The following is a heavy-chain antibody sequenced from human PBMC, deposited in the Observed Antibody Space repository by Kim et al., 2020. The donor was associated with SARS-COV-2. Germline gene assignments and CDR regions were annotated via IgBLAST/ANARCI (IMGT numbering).Heavy chain of an antibody. CDR2: IYYSGST. CDR3: ARGEVETAMVWY. Sequence: SETLSLTCTVSGGSISSYYWSWIRQPPGKGLEWIGYIYYSGSTNYNPSLKSRVTISVDTSKNQFSLKLSSVTAADTAVYYCARGEVETAMVWYWGQGTLV. J-gene: IGHJ4*02. D-gene: IGHD5-18*01. CDR1: GGSISSYY. V-gene: IGHV4-59*01.